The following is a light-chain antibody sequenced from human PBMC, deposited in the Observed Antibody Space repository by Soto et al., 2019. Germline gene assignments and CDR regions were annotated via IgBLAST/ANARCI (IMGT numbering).Light chain of an antibody. CDR3: CSYAGSRTVV. J-gene: IGLJ2*01. CDR2: EGT. V-gene: IGLV2-23*01. Sequence: QSALTQPASVSGSPGQSITISCTGVSSDVGGYRLVSWYQQHPGKAPKLMIYEGTKRPSGVSNRFSGSKSGNTASLTISGLQGEDEANYYCCSYAGSRTVVFGGGTKLTVL. CDR1: SSDVGGYRL.